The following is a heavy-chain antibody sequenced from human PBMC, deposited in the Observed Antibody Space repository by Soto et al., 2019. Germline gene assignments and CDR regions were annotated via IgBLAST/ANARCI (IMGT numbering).Heavy chain of an antibody. V-gene: IGHV4-38-2*01. Sequence: SETLSLTCAVSGSSISTGFNRGWIRHPPGKGLEWIGSIYHSGSTYYNLSLKSRVTISADTYKNKISLKLISLTAADTALYYGASDWGTGFYHFDSLGQGTLVTVSS. CDR3: ASDWGTGFYHFDS. D-gene: IGHD6-19*01. CDR2: IYHSGST. J-gene: IGHJ4*02. CDR1: GSSISTGFN.